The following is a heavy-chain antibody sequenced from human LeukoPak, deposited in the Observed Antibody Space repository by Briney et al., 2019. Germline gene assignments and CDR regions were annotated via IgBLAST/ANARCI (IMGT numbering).Heavy chain of an antibody. CDR3: ARQDCTNGVCYPDY. J-gene: IGHJ4*02. CDR2: IYYSGST. Sequence: GSLRLSCAASGFTFTSHAMSWIRQPPGKGLEWIGSIYYSGSTYYNPSLKSRVTISVDTSKNQFSLKLSSVTAADTAVYYCARQDCTNGVCYPDYWGQGTLVTVSS. V-gene: IGHV4-39*01. CDR1: GFTFTSHA. D-gene: IGHD2-8*01.